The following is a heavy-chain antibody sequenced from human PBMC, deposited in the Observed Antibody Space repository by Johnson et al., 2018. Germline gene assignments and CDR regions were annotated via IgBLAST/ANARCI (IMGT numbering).Heavy chain of an antibody. V-gene: IGHV3-23*04. D-gene: IGHD4-17*01. Sequence: VQLVQSGGGLVQPGGSLRLSCKVSGFTFNNDWMSWVRQAPGKGLEWVSGISPKSIRTYYADSVKGRFTISRDNSKNTLYLQMNSLRIEDTAVYYCAKDRGDYVGGYMDVWGKGTTVTVSS. CDR3: AKDRGDYVGGYMDV. CDR1: GFTFNNDW. CDR2: ISPKSIRT. J-gene: IGHJ6*03.